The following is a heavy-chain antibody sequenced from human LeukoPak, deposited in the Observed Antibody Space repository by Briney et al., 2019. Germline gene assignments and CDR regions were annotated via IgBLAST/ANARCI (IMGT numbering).Heavy chain of an antibody. V-gene: IGHV3-7*01. CDR3: ARGGFGEAVDY. CDR2: IKQDGSEK. J-gene: IGHJ4*02. Sequence: GGSLRLSCAASGFTVSSNYMSWVRQAPGKGLEWVANIKQDGSEKYYVDSVKGRFTISRDNAKNSLYLQMNSLRAEDTAVYYCARGGFGEAVDYWGQGTLVTVSP. CDR1: GFTVSSNY. D-gene: IGHD3-10*01.